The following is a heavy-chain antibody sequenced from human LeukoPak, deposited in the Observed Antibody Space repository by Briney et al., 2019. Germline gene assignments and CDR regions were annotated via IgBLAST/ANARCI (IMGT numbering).Heavy chain of an antibody. CDR3: ARGLAAAGNYGMDV. D-gene: IGHD6-13*01. CDR2: IGTAGDT. V-gene: IGHV3-13*01. Sequence: GGSLRLSCAASGFTFSRYDMHWVRQATGKGLEWVSAIGTAGDTYYPGSVKGRFTISRENAKNSLYLQMNSLRAGDTAVYYCARGLAAAGNYGMDVWGQGTTVTVSS. CDR1: GFTFSRYD. J-gene: IGHJ6*02.